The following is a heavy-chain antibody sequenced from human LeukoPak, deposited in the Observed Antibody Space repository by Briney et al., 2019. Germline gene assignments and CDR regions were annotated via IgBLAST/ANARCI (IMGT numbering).Heavy chain of an antibody. CDR1: GYTFTGYY. D-gene: IGHD3-16*02. CDR2: INPNSGGT. V-gene: IGHV1-2*04. Sequence: GASVKVSCKASGYTFTGYYMHWVRQAPGQGLKWMGWINPNSGGTNYAQKFQGWVTMTRDTSISTAYMELSRLRSDDTAVYYCARGEAVWGFGGVIVIPVFVDYWGQGTLVTVSS. J-gene: IGHJ4*02. CDR3: ARGEAVWGFGGVIVIPVFVDY.